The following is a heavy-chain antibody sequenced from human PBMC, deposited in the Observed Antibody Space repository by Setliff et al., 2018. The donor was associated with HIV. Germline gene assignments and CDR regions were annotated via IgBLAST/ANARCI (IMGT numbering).Heavy chain of an antibody. CDR2: INAGNGNT. CDR1: GYTFTSYT. CDR3: ARGFSVYSSSDPLLNWFDP. Sequence: ASVKVSCKASGYTFTSYTLHWVRQAPGQRLEWMGWINAGNGNTKFSQKFQGRVTITRDTSATTAYMELSSPRSEDTAVYYCARGFSVYSSSDPLLNWFDPWGQGTPVTVSS. V-gene: IGHV1-3*01. D-gene: IGHD6-6*01. J-gene: IGHJ5*02.